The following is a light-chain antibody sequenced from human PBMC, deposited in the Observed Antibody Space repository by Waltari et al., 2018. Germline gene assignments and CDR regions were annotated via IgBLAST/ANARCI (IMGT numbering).Light chain of an antibody. V-gene: IGKV4-1*01. CDR1: QSVLYSSNNKTY. J-gene: IGKJ2*01. CDR3: QQYYSTPYT. CDR2: WAS. Sequence: DIVMTQSPDSLAVSLGERATINSKSSQSVLYSSNNKTYLAWYQQKPGQPPKLPIYWASTRESGVPDRFSGSGSGTDFTLTISSLQAEDVAVYYCQQYYSTPYTFGQGTKLEIK.